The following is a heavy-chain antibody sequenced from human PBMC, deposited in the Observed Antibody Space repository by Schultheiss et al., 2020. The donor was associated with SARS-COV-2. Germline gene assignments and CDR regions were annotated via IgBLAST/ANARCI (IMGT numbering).Heavy chain of an antibody. Sequence: SETLSLTCTVSGGSISSSSYYWGWIRQPPGKGLEWIGSIYYSGSTYYNPSLKSRVTISVDTSKNQFSLKLSSVTAADTAVYYCARDLEGYSYWGQGTLVTVSS. CDR1: GGSISSSSYY. J-gene: IGHJ4*02. D-gene: IGHD5-18*01. V-gene: IGHV4-39*02. CDR2: IYYSGST. CDR3: ARDLEGYSY.